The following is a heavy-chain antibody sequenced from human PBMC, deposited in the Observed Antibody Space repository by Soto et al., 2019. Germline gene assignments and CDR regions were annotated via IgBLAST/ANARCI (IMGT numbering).Heavy chain of an antibody. CDR1: GFTFSSYG. Sequence: QVQLVESGGGVVQPGRSLRLSCAASGFTFSSYGMHWVRQAPGKGLEWVAVIWYDGSNKYYADSVKGRFTISRDNSKNTLYLQMNSLRAEDTAVYYCARFRGGSPVDYWGQGTLVTVSS. J-gene: IGHJ4*02. V-gene: IGHV3-33*01. CDR2: IWYDGSNK. CDR3: ARFRGGSPVDY. D-gene: IGHD3-16*01.